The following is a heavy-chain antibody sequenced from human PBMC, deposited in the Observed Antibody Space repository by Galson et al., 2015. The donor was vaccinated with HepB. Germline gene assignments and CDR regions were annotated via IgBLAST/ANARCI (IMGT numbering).Heavy chain of an antibody. CDR3: ARVGWMGAFDI. CDR2: ISSSSSYI. D-gene: IGHD2-2*03. J-gene: IGHJ3*02. Sequence: SLRLSCAASGFTFSSYSMNWVRQAPGKGLEWVSSISSSSSYIYYADSVKGRFTISRDNAKNSLYLQMNSLRAEDTAVYYCARVGWMGAFDIWGQGTMVTVSS. CDR1: GFTFSSYS. V-gene: IGHV3-21*01.